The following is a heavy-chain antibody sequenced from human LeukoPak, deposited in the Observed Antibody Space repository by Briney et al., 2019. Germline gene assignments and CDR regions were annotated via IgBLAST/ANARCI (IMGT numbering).Heavy chain of an antibody. V-gene: IGHV3-23*01. J-gene: IGHJ6*03. CDR3: AKVGYYDSSGYFPDYYYYYMDV. CDR2: ISGSGGST. D-gene: IGHD3-22*01. Sequence: GGSLRLSCAASGFTFSSYGMGWVRQAPGEGLEWVSAISGSGGSTSYADSVKGRFTISRDNSKNTLYLQMNSLRAEDTAVYYCAKVGYYDSSGYFPDYYYYYMDVWGKGTTVTISS. CDR1: GFTFSSYG.